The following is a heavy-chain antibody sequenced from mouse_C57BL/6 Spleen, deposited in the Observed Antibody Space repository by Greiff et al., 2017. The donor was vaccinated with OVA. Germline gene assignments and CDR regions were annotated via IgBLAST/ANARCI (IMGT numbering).Heavy chain of an antibody. CDR3: ARGGVTKAWFAY. D-gene: IGHD2-2*01. Sequence: VQLQQPGAELVRPGTSVKFSCKASGYTFTSYWMHWVKQRPGQGLEWIGVIDPSDSYTNYNQKFKGKATLTVDTSSSTAYMQLSSLTSEDSAVYYCARGGVTKAWFAYWGQGTLVTVSA. CDR2: IDPSDSYT. V-gene: IGHV1-59*01. CDR1: GYTFTSYW. J-gene: IGHJ3*01.